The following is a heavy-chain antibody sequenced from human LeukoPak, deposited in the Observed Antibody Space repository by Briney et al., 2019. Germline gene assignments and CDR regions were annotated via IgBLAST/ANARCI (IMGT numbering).Heavy chain of an antibody. CDR3: ARGVSGTYRFDY. J-gene: IGHJ4*02. V-gene: IGHV1-2*02. CDR2: INPNSGGT. Sequence: ASVKVSCKASGYTFTAYYMHWVRQAPGQGLGWMGWINPNSGGTNYAQKFQGRVTMTRDTSIGTAYMELSRLRSDDTAVYYCARGVSGTYRFDYWGQGTLVTVSS. CDR1: GYTFTAYY. D-gene: IGHD1-26*01.